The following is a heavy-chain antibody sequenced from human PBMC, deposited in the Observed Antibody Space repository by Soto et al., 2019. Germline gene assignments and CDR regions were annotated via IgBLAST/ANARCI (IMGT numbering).Heavy chain of an antibody. D-gene: IGHD2-2*01. Sequence: PGGSLRLSCAASGFTFSIYSMHWVRQAPGKGLEWVSVIYSGGSTYYADSVKGRFTISRDNSKNTLYLQMNSLRAEDTAVYYCARALATPVVPAATDHADAFDIWGQRTMVTVSS. CDR3: ARALATPVVPAATDHADAFDI. CDR1: GFTFSIYS. CDR2: IYSGGST. J-gene: IGHJ3*02. V-gene: IGHV3-66*01.